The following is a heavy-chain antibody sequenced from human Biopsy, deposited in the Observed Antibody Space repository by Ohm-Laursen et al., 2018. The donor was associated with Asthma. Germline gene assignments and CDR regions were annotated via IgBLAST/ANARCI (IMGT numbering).Heavy chain of an antibody. Sequence: SLRLSCTASGFTLSSYVMHWVRQAPGKGLDWVALISFDPLNKQYADWVRGRFTVSRDSSKNTLYLQMNSLRADDTAVYYCARAQDYYDSRGYYRSFDYWGQGTLVTVSS. D-gene: IGHD3-22*01. CDR3: ARAQDYYDSRGYYRSFDY. V-gene: IGHV3-30*03. CDR2: ISFDPLNK. J-gene: IGHJ4*02. CDR1: GFTLSSYV.